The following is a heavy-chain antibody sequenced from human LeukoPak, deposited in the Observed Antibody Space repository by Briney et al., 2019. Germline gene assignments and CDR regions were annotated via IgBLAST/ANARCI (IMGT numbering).Heavy chain of an antibody. Sequence: GASVKVSCKASGYTFTSYGISWVRQAPGQGLEWMGWISAYNGNTNYAQKLQGRVTMTTDTSTSTAYMELRSLRSDDTAVYYCARDVGPFGVVPNWFDPWGQGTLVTVSS. CDR3: ARDVGPFGVVPNWFDP. CDR1: GYTFTSYG. J-gene: IGHJ5*02. CDR2: ISAYNGNT. V-gene: IGHV1-18*01. D-gene: IGHD3-3*01.